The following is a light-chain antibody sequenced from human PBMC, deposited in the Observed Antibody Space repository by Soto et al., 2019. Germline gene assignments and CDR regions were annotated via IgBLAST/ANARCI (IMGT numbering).Light chain of an antibody. Sequence: DVVMTQSPLSLSVTPGAPASISCRASQSLLHSNGYNYLDWYLQKPGQSPQPLIYLGSNRASGVPDRFSGSGSGTDFTLKISRVEADDVGIYYCMQALHTPPVTFGGGTKLEIK. CDR1: QSLLHSNGYNY. V-gene: IGKV2-28*01. J-gene: IGKJ4*01. CDR2: LGS. CDR3: MQALHTPPVT.